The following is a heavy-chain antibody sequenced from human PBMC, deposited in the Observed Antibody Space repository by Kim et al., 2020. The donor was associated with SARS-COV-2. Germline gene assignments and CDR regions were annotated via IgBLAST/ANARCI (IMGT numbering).Heavy chain of an antibody. CDR3: ARVLRPRMATITTHYWFDY. V-gene: IGHV4-34*01. J-gene: IGHJ4*02. Sequence: SETLSLTCAVYGGSFSGYYWSWIRQPPGKGLEWIGEINHSGSTNYNPSLKSRVTISVDTSKNQFSLKLSSVTAADTAVYYCARVLRPRMATITTHYWFDYWGQGTLVTVSS. CDR1: GGSFSGYY. CDR2: INHSGST. D-gene: IGHD5-12*01.